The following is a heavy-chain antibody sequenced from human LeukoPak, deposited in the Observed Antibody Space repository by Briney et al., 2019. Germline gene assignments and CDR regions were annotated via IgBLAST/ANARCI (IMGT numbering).Heavy chain of an antibody. J-gene: IGHJ4*02. V-gene: IGHV3-74*01. CDR3: ARDDSSGRRNFDY. Sequence: GGSLRLSCAASGFXFSSYWIHWVRQAPGKGLVWVSRINSDGSSTSYADSVKGRFTISRDNAKNTLYLQMNSLRAEDTAVYYCARDDSSGRRNFDYWGQGTLVTVSS. CDR2: INSDGSST. D-gene: IGHD3-22*01. CDR1: GFXFSSYW.